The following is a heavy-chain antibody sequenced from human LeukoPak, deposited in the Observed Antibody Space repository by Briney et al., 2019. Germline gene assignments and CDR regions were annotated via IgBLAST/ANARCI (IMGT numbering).Heavy chain of an antibody. Sequence: SETLSLTCAVYGGSFSGYYWSWIRQPPGKGLEWIGEINHSGSTNYNPSLKSRVTISVDTSKNQFSLKLSSVTAADTAVYYCARAFSYDSSGSSTKAGDYWGQGTLVTVSS. D-gene: IGHD3-22*01. CDR1: GGSFSGYY. CDR3: ARAFSYDSSGSSTKAGDY. CDR2: INHSGST. J-gene: IGHJ4*02. V-gene: IGHV4-34*01.